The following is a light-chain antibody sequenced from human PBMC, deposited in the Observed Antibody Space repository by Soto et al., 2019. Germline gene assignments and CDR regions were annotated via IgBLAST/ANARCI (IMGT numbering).Light chain of an antibody. J-gene: IGLJ1*01. Sequence: QSALTQPASVSGFPGQSITISCTGTSSDVGGYYYVSWYQHHPGKAPKLMIYQVSNRPSGVSNRFSGSKSGNTASLTISGLQAEDEADYYCSSYTSSNTFYVFGTGTKVTVL. V-gene: IGLV2-14*01. CDR2: QVS. CDR1: SSDVGGYYY. CDR3: SSYTSSNTFYV.